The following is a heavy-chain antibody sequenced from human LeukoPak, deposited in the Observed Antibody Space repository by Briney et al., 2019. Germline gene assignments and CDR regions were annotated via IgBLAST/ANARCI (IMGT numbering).Heavy chain of an antibody. D-gene: IGHD6-13*01. V-gene: IGHV4-59*08. CDR1: GGSISSYY. CDR2: IYYSGST. CDR3: ARHGLGIAAAGTMDY. J-gene: IGHJ4*02. Sequence: SETLSLTCTVSGGSISSYYWSWIRQPPGKGLEWIGYIYYSGSTNYNPSLKSRVTISVDTSKNQFSLKLSSVTAADTAVYYCARHGLGIAAAGTMDYWGQGTLVTVSS.